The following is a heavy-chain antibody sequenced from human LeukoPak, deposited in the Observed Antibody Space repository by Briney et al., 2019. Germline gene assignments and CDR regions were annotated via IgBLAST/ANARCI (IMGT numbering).Heavy chain of an antibody. CDR3: ARAPTRITIFGVVNRGDNWFDP. V-gene: IGHV4-34*01. CDR1: GGSFSGYY. D-gene: IGHD3-3*01. Sequence: SETLSLTCAVYGGSFSGYYWSWIRQPPGKGLEWIGEINHSGSTNYNPSLKSRVTISVDTSKNQFSLKLSSVTAADTAVYYCARAPTRITIFGVVNRGDNWFDPWGQGTLVTVSS. J-gene: IGHJ5*02. CDR2: INHSGST.